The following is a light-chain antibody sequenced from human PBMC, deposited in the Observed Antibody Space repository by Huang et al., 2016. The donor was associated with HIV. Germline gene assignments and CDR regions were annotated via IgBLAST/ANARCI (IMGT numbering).Light chain of an antibody. J-gene: IGKJ4*01. CDR1: QTINGH. Sequence: DIQMTQSPSSLSASVGDRVSITCRASQTINGHLSWYQQRPGKAPKLLIFDASRLQSGGPLRLNGSGSGTEFSLTIDSLQPEDFATYYCQQSYRTPHVSFGGGTKLEIK. V-gene: IGKV1-39*01. CDR3: QQSYRTPHVS. CDR2: DAS.